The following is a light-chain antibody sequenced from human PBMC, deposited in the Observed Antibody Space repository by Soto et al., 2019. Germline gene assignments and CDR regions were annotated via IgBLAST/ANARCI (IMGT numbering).Light chain of an antibody. CDR3: QNYKSAPWT. J-gene: IGKJ1*01. CDR1: QGISSY. CDR2: AAS. Sequence: DIQLTQSPSFLSASVVDRVTITCRASQGISSYLAWYQQKPGKAPKLLIYAASTLQSGVPSRFSGSGSGTDFTLTVSSLQPEDVATYYCQNYKSAPWTFGQGTKVDIK. V-gene: IGKV1-27*01.